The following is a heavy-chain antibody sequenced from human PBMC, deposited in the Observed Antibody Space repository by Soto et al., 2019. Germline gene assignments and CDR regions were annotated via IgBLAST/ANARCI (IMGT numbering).Heavy chain of an antibody. Sequence: ASVKVSCKASGGTFSSYTISWVRQAPGQGLEWMGRIIPILGIANYAQKFQGRVTITADKSTSTAYMELSSLRSEGTAVYYCASNWNYDAFDIWGQGTMVTVSS. V-gene: IGHV1-69*02. D-gene: IGHD1-7*01. CDR1: GGTFSSYT. J-gene: IGHJ3*02. CDR3: ASNWNYDAFDI. CDR2: IIPILGIA.